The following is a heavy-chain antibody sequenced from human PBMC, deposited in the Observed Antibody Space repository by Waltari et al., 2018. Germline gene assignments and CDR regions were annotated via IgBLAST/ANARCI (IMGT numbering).Heavy chain of an antibody. CDR2: ISHDGSNK. J-gene: IGHJ4*02. CDR1: GFVFGNCN. CDR3: VKYSGFDYFFDY. V-gene: IGHV3-30*18. Sequence: QFQLVESGGGVVQPGRSLRRSCAAAGFVFGNCNMHWVRQTPGQGLQWVAAISHDGSNKDYADSVKSRFTVSRDNSNNTLYLQINSLRADDTGIYFCVKYSGFDYFFDYWGQGTLVTVSS. D-gene: IGHD5-12*01.